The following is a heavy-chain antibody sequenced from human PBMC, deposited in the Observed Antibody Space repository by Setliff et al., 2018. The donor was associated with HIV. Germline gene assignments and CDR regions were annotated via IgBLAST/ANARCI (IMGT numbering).Heavy chain of an antibody. CDR2: INHSGST. V-gene: IGHV4-34*01. CDR1: GGSFSGYY. CDR3: ARGLPGTYRYSYYYYYMDV. D-gene: IGHD3-16*02. Sequence: SETLSLTCAVYGGSFSGYYWSWIRQPPGKGLEWIGEINHSGSTNYNPSLKSRVTISIDTSKNQFSLKVSSVTAADTALYYCARGLPGTYRYSYYYYYMDVWDKGTTVTVTS. J-gene: IGHJ6*03.